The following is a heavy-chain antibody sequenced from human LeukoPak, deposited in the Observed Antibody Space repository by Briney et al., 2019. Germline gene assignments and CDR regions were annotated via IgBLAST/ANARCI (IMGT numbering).Heavy chain of an antibody. CDR3: GTWAFYHGLDV. J-gene: IGHJ6*02. V-gene: IGHV3-43*02. Sequence: GGSLRLSCAASGFAFHAFDMYWVRQAPGKGLEWVSRIVNDGGKTYYSDSVRGRFTVSRDNSKDSLHLQMNSLRSDDAALYYCGTWAFYHGLDVWGQGTTVTVFS. CDR1: GFAFHAFD. CDR2: IVNDGGKT. D-gene: IGHD1-26*01.